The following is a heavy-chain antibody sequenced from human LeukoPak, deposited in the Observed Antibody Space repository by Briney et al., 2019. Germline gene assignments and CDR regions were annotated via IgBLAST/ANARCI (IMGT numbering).Heavy chain of an antibody. D-gene: IGHD1-7*01. Sequence: SVKVSCKASGGTFSSYAISWVRQAPGQVLEWMGGIIPIFGTANYAQKFQGRVTITTDESTSTAYMELSSLRSEDTAVYYCARDNYAGANWFDPWGQGTLVTVSS. J-gene: IGHJ5*02. CDR3: ARDNYAGANWFDP. CDR1: GGTFSSYA. V-gene: IGHV1-69*05. CDR2: IIPIFGTA.